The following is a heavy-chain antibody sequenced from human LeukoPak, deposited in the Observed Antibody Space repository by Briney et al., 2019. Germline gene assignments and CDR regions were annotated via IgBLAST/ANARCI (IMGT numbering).Heavy chain of an antibody. CDR2: IYYSGST. CDR3: ARTTMIVEYYFDY. CDR1: GGSISSSSYY. D-gene: IGHD3-22*01. V-gene: IGHV4-39*01. J-gene: IGHJ4*02. Sequence: PSETLSLTCTVSGGSISSSSYYWGWIRQPPGKGLEWIGSIYYSGSTYYNPSLKSRVTISVDTSKNQFSLKLSSVTAADTAVYYCARTTMIVEYYFDYWGQGTLVTVSS.